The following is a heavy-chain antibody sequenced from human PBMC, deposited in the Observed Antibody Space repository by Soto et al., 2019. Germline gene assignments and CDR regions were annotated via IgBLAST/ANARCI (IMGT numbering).Heavy chain of an antibody. CDR2: ISGSGGST. J-gene: IGHJ4*02. CDR1: GFTFSSYA. D-gene: IGHD6-19*01. CDR3: AKDLPRYSSGWYIILFDS. V-gene: IGHV3-23*01. Sequence: GGSLRLSCAASGFTFSSYAMSWVRQAPGKGLEWVSAISGSGGSTYYADSVKGRFTISRDNSKNTLYLQMNSLRAEDTAVYYCAKDLPRYSSGWYIILFDSWGQGTLVTVSS.